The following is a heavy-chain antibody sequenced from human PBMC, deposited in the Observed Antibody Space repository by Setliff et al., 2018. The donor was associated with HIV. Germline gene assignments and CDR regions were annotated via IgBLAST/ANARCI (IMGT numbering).Heavy chain of an antibody. V-gene: IGHV1-3*01. CDR3: AKEGRTTSAFDV. D-gene: IGHD1-1*01. Sequence: ASVKVSCKASGYTFTNNVIHWVRQAPGQRLEWMGWIHAGSGDTQYSQKFQGRVTITRDNSKNSLYLQMNSLRFEDTALYYCAKEGRTTSAFDVWGQGTMVTVSS. CDR2: IHAGSGDT. CDR1: GYTFTNNV. J-gene: IGHJ3*01.